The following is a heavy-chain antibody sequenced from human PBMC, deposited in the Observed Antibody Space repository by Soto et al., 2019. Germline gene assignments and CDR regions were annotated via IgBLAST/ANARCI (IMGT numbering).Heavy chain of an antibody. J-gene: IGHJ6*02. CDR2: ISAYNGNT. D-gene: IGHD2-15*01. CDR1: GYTFTSYG. V-gene: IGHV1-18*04. CDR3: ARAVRSRSAGRCYAGGRGEDV. Sequence: ASVKVSCKASGYTFTSYGISWVRQAPGQGLEWMGWISAYNGNTNYAQKLQGRVTMTTDTSTSTAYMELRSLRSDDTAVYYCARAVRSRSAGRCYAGGRGEDVWGQGTTVTVSS.